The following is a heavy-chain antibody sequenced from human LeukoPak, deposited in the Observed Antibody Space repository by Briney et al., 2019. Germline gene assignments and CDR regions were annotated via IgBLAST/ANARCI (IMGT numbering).Heavy chain of an antibody. CDR3: ARDKVT. J-gene: IGHJ5*02. Sequence: GASVKVSCKASGYTFTSYAMHWVRQAPGQGLEWMGGIIPIFGTANYAQKFQGRVTITTDESTSTAYMELSSLRSEDTAVYYCARDKVTWGQGTLVTVSS. V-gene: IGHV1-69*05. CDR2: IIPIFGTA. D-gene: IGHD2-21*01. CDR1: GYTFTSYA.